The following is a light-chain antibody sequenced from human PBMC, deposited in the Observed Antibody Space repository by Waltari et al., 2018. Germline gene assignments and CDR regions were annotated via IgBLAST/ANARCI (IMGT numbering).Light chain of an antibody. CDR1: ISDGENYDF. J-gene: IGLJ2*01. CDR3: CSYVQKDIWL. CDR2: EVL. V-gene: IGLV2-23*02. Sequence: QSALTQFASVSGAPGQSITISCTTTISDGENYDFVSWYQHHPGNVPNLLLYEVLKRTSIVSPRFIGYRSGNTASLSISGLQADDEADYYCCSYVQKDIWLFGRGTKVTVL.